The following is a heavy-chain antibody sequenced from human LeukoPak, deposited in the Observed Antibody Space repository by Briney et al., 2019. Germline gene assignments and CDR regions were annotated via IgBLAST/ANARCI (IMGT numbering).Heavy chain of an antibody. CDR1: GFTFSSYW. D-gene: IGHD3-3*01. CDR3: ARASFTIFGVASSYWYFDL. J-gene: IGHJ2*01. CDR2: IKQDGSEK. V-gene: IGHV3-7*01. Sequence: PGGSLRLSCAASGFTFSSYWMSWVRQAPGKGLEWAANIKQDGSEKYYVDSVKGRFTISRDNAKNSLYLQMNGLRAEDTAVYYCARASFTIFGVASSYWYFDLWGRGTLVTVSS.